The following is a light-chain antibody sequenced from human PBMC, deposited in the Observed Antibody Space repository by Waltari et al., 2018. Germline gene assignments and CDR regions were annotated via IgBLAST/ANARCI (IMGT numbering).Light chain of an antibody. CDR2: SNN. V-gene: IGLV1-44*01. CDR1: SSNIRTAT. CDR3: ASWDNSLNVVV. J-gene: IGLJ2*01. Sequence: QSVLTQPPSASGTPGQRVTISCSGSSSNIRTATVTWYQQPPGTAPTLHIYSNNHRPSGVPDRFSCSKSGTAASLAISGLQPEDEADYYCASWDNSLNVVVFGGGTKLTVL.